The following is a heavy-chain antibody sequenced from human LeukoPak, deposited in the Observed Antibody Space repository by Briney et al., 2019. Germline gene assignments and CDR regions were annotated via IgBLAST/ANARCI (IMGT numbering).Heavy chain of an antibody. CDR2: ISGSGGST. CDR3: AKALENWGPYYYYYGMDV. J-gene: IGHJ6*02. CDR1: GFTFSSYA. V-gene: IGHV3-23*01. Sequence: GGSLRLSCAASGFTFSSYAMSWVRQAPGKGLEWVSAISGSGGSTYYADSVKGRFTISRDNSKNTLYLQMNSLRAEDTAVYYCAKALENWGPYYYYYGMDVWGQGTTVTVSS. D-gene: IGHD7-27*01.